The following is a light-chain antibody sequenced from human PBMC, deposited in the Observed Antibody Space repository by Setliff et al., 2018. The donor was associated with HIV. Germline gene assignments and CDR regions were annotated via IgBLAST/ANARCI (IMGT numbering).Light chain of an antibody. J-gene: IGKJ1*01. CDR3: QDYSTASRT. CDR2: KAS. CDR1: QSISSW. Sequence: STLSASVGDRVTITCRASQSISSWLAWYQQKPGKAPKLLIYKASNLESGVPSRFSGSGSGTEFTLTISSLQPDDFATYYCQDYSTASRTFGQGTKVDIK. V-gene: IGKV1-5*03.